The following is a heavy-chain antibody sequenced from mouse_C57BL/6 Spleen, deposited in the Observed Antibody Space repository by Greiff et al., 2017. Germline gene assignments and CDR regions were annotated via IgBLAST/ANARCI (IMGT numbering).Heavy chain of an antibody. Sequence: QVQLQQPGAELVKPGASVKLSCKASGYTFTSYWMHWVKQRPGRGLEWIGRIDPTSGGTNYNEKFKSKATLTVDKPSSTAYMQLSSLTSEDSAVYDCAREYYDGSYDEDYWGQGTTLTVSS. V-gene: IGHV1-62-3*01. D-gene: IGHD1-1*01. J-gene: IGHJ2*01. CDR2: IDPTSGGT. CDR3: AREYYDGSYDEDY. CDR1: GYTFTSYW.